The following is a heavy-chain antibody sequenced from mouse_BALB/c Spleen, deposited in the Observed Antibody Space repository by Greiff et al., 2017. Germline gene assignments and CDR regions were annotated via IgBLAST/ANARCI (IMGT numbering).Heavy chain of an antibody. J-gene: IGHJ4*01. V-gene: IGHV3-2*02. CDR1: GYSITSDYA. D-gene: IGHD2-3*01. CDR2: ISYSGST. Sequence: EVQGVESGPGLVKPSQSLSLTCTVTGYSITSDYAWNWIRQFPGNKLEWMGYISYSGSTSYNPSLKSRISITRDTSKNQFFLQLNSVTTEDTATYYCDGYYEGAYAMDYWGQGTSVTVSS. CDR3: DGYYEGAYAMDY.